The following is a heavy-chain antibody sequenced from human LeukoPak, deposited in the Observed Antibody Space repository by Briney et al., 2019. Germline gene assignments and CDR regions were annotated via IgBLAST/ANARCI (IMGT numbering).Heavy chain of an antibody. D-gene: IGHD6-19*01. V-gene: IGHV3-23*01. J-gene: IGHJ4*02. Sequence: PGGSLRLSCAASGFTFSSYAMSWVRQGPGKGLEWVSAISTSGGSTYYADSVKSRFTISRDNSKNTLYLQMNSLRAEDTAVYYCAKRIAVAGPYFDYWGQGTLVTVSS. CDR3: AKRIAVAGPYFDY. CDR1: GFTFSSYA. CDR2: ISTSGGST.